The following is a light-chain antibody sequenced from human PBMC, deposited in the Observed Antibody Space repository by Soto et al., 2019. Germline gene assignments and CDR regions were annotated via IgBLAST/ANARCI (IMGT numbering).Light chain of an antibody. CDR3: QQYTYWPLT. CDR1: QSVTTN. J-gene: IGKJ5*01. Sequence: ETVMTQSPATLSVSPGERATLSCRASQSVTTNLAWYQQKSGQAPRLLIYGASTRATGIPARFSGSGSGTEFTLTISSLQSEDFAIYYCQQYTYWPLTFGQGTRLEIK. CDR2: GAS. V-gene: IGKV3-15*01.